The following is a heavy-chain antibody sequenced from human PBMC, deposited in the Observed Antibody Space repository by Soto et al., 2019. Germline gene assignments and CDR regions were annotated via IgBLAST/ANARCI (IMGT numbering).Heavy chain of an antibody. CDR1: GYTFSTSCY. J-gene: IGHJ3*02. CDR2: INPTGTMT. CDR3: ARDTGYDHDAFDI. Sequence: GASVKVSCKASGYTFSTSCYTHWVRQAPGQGLEWMGIINPTGTMTKYSERFQGRLTMTRDTSTSTDYMELSTLTSEDTAVYFCARDTGYDHDAFDIWGQGTMVTVSS. D-gene: IGHD5-12*01. V-gene: IGHV1-46*01.